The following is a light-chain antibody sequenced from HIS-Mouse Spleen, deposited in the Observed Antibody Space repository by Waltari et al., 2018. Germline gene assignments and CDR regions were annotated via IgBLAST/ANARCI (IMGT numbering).Light chain of an antibody. J-gene: IGKJ1*01. CDR2: AAS. CDR3: QQLNSYPPP. Sequence: DIQWTQSPSFLSASVGDRVTITCRASQGISSYLALYQPKPGKDTKLLIYAASTLPSGVPSTFRGSGSGTEFTLKSSSLPPDDFATYYCQQLNSYPPPFGQGTKVEIK. V-gene: IGKV1-9*01. CDR1: QGISSY.